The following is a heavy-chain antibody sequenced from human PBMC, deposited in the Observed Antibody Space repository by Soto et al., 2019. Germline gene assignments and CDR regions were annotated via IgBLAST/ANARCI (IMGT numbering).Heavy chain of an antibody. CDR1: LDSISNSY. CDR3: AKGRGFYSDNYFDP. Sequence: SETLSLTCSVSLDSISNSYWTWIRQPAGKGLEWIGRIYSSGNANYNPSLKSRVTMSLDTSKNQFSLSLKSVTAADTAIYYCAKGRGFYSDNYFDPWGQGTQVTVSS. CDR2: IYSSGNA. V-gene: IGHV4-4*07. D-gene: IGHD3-22*01. J-gene: IGHJ5*02.